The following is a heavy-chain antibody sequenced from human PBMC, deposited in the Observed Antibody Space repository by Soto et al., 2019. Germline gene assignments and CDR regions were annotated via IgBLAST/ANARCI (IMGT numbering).Heavy chain of an antibody. CDR1: GYTFTSYD. V-gene: IGHV1-8*01. J-gene: IGHJ6*03. CDR3: AIKSLYYYYMDV. CDR2: MNPNSGNT. Sequence: QVQLVQSGAEVKKHGASVKVSCKASGYTFTSYDINWVRQATGQGLEWMGWMNPNSGNTGYAQKFQGRVTMTRNTSISTAYMELSSLRSEDTAVYYCAIKSLYYYYMDVWGKGTTVTFSS.